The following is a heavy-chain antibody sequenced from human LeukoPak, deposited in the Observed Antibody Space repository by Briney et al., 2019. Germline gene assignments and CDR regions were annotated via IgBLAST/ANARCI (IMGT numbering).Heavy chain of an antibody. V-gene: IGHV3-74*01. CDR3: ARGQYCNSTIFYSLDY. CDR1: GFTFSSYW. D-gene: IGHD2/OR15-2a*01. J-gene: IGHJ4*02. CDR2: INSYGSST. Sequence: GGSLRLSCAASGFTFSSYWMHWVRQAPGKGLVWVSRINSYGSSTSYADSVKGRFTISRDHAKHTLYLQTTSIRTEDTAVTYCARGQYCNSTIFYSLDYWGQGTLGTVSS.